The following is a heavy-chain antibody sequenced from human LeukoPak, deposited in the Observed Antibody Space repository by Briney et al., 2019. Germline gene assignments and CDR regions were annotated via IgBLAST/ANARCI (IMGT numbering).Heavy chain of an antibody. CDR3: ATDDWNSESYYYLRRGFFFDY. J-gene: IGHJ4*02. CDR2: IIPMFGIA. D-gene: IGHD1-26*01. V-gene: IGHV1-46*01. CDR1: GYTFTGHY. Sequence: ASVTVSCMASGYTFTGHYMHWVRQAPGQGREGMGRIIPMFGIANYAQKLQGRVTLTEHTPPDTADIALSSQTSEGPAVYYCATDDWNSESYYYLRRGFFFDYWGQGTLVTVSS.